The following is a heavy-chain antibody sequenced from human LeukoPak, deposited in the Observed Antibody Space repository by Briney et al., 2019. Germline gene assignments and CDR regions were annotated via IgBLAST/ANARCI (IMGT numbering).Heavy chain of an antibody. D-gene: IGHD6-13*01. CDR2: ISTSSSYI. V-gene: IGHV3-21*01. CDR1: GFTFSSYS. J-gene: IGHJ4*02. CDR3: ARASSSWYYFDY. Sequence: GGSLRLSCAASGFTFSSYSMNWVRQAPGKGLEWVSFISTSSSYIYYADSVKGRFTISRDNAKNSLYLQMNSLRAEDTAVYYCARASSSWYYFDYWGRGTLVTVSS.